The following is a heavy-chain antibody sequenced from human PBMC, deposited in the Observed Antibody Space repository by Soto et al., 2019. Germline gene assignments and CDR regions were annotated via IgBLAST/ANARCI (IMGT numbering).Heavy chain of an antibody. J-gene: IGHJ4*02. CDR3: VRGTSNWYGIDY. V-gene: IGHV3-74*01. Sequence: EVQLVESGGGLVQPGGSLRLSCAVSGFTFSRYWMHWVRQAPGKGLLWVSRINTDGSATNYADSVEGRFTISRDNAKNTLYLQMNSLRGEGTAEYYCVRGTSNWYGIDYWGQGTLVTVSS. CDR2: INTDGSAT. CDR1: GFTFSRYW. D-gene: IGHD6-13*01.